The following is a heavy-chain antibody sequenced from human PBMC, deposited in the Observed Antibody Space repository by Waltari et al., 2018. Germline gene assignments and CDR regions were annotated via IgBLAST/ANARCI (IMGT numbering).Heavy chain of an antibody. CDR3: ARRSIRGFSKEGPNWFDP. D-gene: IGHD3-10*01. J-gene: IGHJ5*02. V-gene: IGHV3-74*01. CDR2: INSDGSST. Sequence: QVPGKGLVRVSRINSDGSSTIYADSVKGRFTSTRDNAKNTLYLRMNSLRADDTAVYYCARRSIRGFSKEGPNWFDPWGQGTLVTVSS.